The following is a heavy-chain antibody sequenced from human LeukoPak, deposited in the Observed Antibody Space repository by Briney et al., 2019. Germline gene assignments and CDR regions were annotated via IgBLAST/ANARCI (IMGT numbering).Heavy chain of an antibody. D-gene: IGHD3-22*01. CDR3: ARNPTMIVVGALDY. Sequence: XASVKVSCKASGGTFSSYAISWVRQAPGQGLEWMGRIIPILGIANYAQKFQGRVTITADKSTSTAYMELSSLRSEDTAVYYCARNPTMIVVGALDYWGQGTLVTVSS. CDR1: GGTFSSYA. J-gene: IGHJ4*02. CDR2: IIPILGIA. V-gene: IGHV1-69*04.